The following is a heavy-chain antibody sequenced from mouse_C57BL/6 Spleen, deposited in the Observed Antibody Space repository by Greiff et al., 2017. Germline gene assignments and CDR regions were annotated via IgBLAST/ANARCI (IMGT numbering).Heavy chain of an antibody. CDR2: IYPRSGNT. D-gene: IGHD1-1*01. CDR1: GYTFTSYG. V-gene: IGHV1-81*01. J-gene: IGHJ4*01. CDR3: ARTSTVVADAMDY. Sequence: VKLVESGAELARPGASVKLSCKASGYTFTSYGISWVKQRTGQGLEWIGEIYPRSGNTYYNEKFKGKATLTADKSSSTAYMELRSLTSEDSAVYFCARTSTVVADAMDYWGQGTSVTVSS.